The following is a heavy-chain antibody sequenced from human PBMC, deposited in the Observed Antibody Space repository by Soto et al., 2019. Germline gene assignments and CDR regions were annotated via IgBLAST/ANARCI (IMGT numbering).Heavy chain of an antibody. V-gene: IGHV3-30*18. CDR1: GFTFSSYG. J-gene: IGHJ6*02. CDR3: AKDLYYDFWSGYYYYYYYGMDV. D-gene: IGHD3-3*01. Sequence: QVQLVESGGGVVQPGRSLRLSCAASGFTFSSYGMHWVRQAPGKGLEWVAVISYDGSNKYYADSVKGRFTISRDNSKNTRYLQMNSLRAEDTAVYYCAKDLYYDFWSGYYYYYYYGMDVWGQGTTVTVSS. CDR2: ISYDGSNK.